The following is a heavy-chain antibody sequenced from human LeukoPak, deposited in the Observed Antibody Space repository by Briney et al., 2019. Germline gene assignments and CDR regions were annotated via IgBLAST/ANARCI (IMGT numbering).Heavy chain of an antibody. D-gene: IGHD5-24*01. CDR3: ARDNGQMAYGMDV. V-gene: IGHV3-66*01. CDR1: GFTVTTNY. Sequence: PGGSLRLSCAASGFTVTTNYMTWVRQAPGKGLEWVSVTYSGGLTYYSDSVKGRFTISRDNSKNTLYLQMNSLRGEDTAVYYCARDNGQMAYGMDVWGQGTTVTVSS. CDR2: TYSGGLT. J-gene: IGHJ6*02.